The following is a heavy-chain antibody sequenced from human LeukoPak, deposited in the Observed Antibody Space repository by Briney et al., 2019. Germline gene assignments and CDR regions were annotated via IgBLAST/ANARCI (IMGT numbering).Heavy chain of an antibody. J-gene: IGHJ4*02. Sequence: SETLSLTCTVSGGSISSSNYYWGWIRQPPEKGLEWIGSIYYSGSTHYNPSLKSRVTISEDTSKNQFSLKLSSVTAADTAVYFCARHDTLINYFDYWGQGTLVTVSS. CDR2: IYYSGST. D-gene: IGHD3-22*01. CDR1: GGSISSSNYY. V-gene: IGHV4-39*01. CDR3: ARHDTLINYFDY.